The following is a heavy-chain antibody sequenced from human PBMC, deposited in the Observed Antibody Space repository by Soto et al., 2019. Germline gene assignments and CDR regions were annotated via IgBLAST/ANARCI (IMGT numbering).Heavy chain of an antibody. CDR3: ASVAYIEGLPYFDY. CDR2: IYYSGST. D-gene: IGHD1-26*01. J-gene: IGHJ4*02. CDR1: GGSVSSGSYY. V-gene: IGHV4-61*01. Sequence: SETLSLTCTVSGGSVSSGSYYWSWIRQPPGKGLEWIGYIYYSGSTNYNPSLKSRVTISVDTSKNQFSLKLSSVTAADTAVYYCASVAYIEGLPYFDYWGQGTLVTVSS.